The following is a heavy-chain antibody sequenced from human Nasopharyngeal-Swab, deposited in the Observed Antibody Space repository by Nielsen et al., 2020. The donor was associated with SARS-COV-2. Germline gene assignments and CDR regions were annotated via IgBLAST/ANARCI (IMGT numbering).Heavy chain of an antibody. D-gene: IGHD2-21*02. J-gene: IGHJ3*02. V-gene: IGHV3-7*04. Sequence: GESLKISCAASGFPFRNYYMTWVRQPPGKGLEWVANIKQGGSEQFYVDSVKGRFTISRDDAKNSVYLQMNSLRAEDTAVYYCSRESVVTGMDDATDIWGQRTMVTVSS. CDR2: IKQGGSEQ. CDR1: GFPFRNYY. CDR3: SRESVVTGMDDATDI.